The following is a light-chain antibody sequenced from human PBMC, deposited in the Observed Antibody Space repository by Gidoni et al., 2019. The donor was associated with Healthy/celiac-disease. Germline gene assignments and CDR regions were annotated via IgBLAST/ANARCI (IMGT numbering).Light chain of an antibody. Sequence: EIVLTQSPATLSVSPGERATLSCRASQSVSSNLAWYQQKPGQAPRILISGASTRATGSPARFSGSGSGTEFTLTIRSLQSEDFAVYYCQQYNNWPFITGGGGTKVEIK. CDR2: GAS. CDR3: QQYNNWPFIT. J-gene: IGKJ4*01. V-gene: IGKV3-15*01. CDR1: QSVSSN.